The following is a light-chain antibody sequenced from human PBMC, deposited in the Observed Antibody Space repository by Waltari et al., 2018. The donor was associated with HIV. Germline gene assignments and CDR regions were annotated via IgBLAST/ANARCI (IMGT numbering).Light chain of an antibody. CDR1: NSTIWRHNV. J-gene: IGLJ1*01. CDR3: CSFAGDKDSQISKYV. V-gene: IGLV2-23*02. CDR2: EVN. Sequence: QSALTQPASVSGSIGPSVTISCTGTNSTIWRHNVFPWYQQQTGQVPKLLIFEVNKRPSGVSSRFFGSKSGNTASLTISRLQTDDEAAYYCCSFAGDKDSQISKYVFGTGTTVTVL.